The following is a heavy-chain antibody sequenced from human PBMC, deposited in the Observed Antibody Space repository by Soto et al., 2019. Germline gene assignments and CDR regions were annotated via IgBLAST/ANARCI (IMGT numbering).Heavy chain of an antibody. J-gene: IGHJ4*02. CDR1: GYSFTSYW. D-gene: IGHD6-19*01. Sequence: GESLKISCKGSGYSFTSYWIGWVRQMPGKGLEWMGIIYPGDSDTRYSPYFQGQVTISADKSISTAYLQWSSLKASDTAMYYCASTYSSGWYGFYFDYWGQGTLVTVSS. V-gene: IGHV5-51*01. CDR3: ASTYSSGWYGFYFDY. CDR2: IYPGDSDT.